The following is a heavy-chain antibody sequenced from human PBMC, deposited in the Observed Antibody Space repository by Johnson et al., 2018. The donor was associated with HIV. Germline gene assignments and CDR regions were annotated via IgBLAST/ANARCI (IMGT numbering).Heavy chain of an antibody. J-gene: IGHJ3*01. V-gene: IGHV3-30*04. D-gene: IGHD2-15*01. CDR1: GFTFSSYA. CDR2: ISYDGSNK. Sequence: QVQLVESGGGVVQPGRSLRLSCAASGFTFSSYAMHWVRQAPGKGLEWVAVISYDGSNKYYADSVKGRFTISRDNSKNTLYLQMNSLRAEDTAVYYCARVARHDGWWFDAF. CDR3: ARVARHDGWWFDAF.